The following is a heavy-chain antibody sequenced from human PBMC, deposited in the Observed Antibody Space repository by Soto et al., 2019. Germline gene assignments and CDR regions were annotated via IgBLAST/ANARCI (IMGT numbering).Heavy chain of an antibody. J-gene: IGHJ4*02. Sequence: ASVKVSCKASGYCFTANSMHWVRQAPGQGLEWMGWINPNNGGTNYARKFQGWVTMTRDTSTSTAYMDLTRLKSDDTAVYYCAIQRSWVGYWGQGTLVPVSS. CDR3: AIQRSWVGY. D-gene: IGHD2-15*01. V-gene: IGHV1-2*04. CDR1: GYCFTANS. CDR2: INPNNGGT.